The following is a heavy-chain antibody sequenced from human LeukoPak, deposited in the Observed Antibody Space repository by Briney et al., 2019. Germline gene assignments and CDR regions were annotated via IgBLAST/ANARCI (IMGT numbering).Heavy chain of an antibody. CDR1: GFTFSSYE. Sequence: GGSLRLSCAASGFTFSSYEMNWVRQAPGKGLEWVSYISSSGSTIYYADSVKGRFTISRDNAKNSLYLQMNSLRAEDTAVYYCAREGGTYYDILTGYYQRYYFDYWGQGTLVTVSS. J-gene: IGHJ4*02. CDR2: ISSSGSTI. CDR3: AREGGTYYDILTGYYQRYYFDY. V-gene: IGHV3-48*03. D-gene: IGHD3-9*01.